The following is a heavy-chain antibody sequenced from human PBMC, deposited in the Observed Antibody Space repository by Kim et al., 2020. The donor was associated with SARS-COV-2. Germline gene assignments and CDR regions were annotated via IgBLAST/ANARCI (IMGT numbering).Heavy chain of an antibody. CDR2: INHSGST. V-gene: IGHV4-34*01. CDR1: GGSFSGYY. D-gene: IGHD2-15*01. CDR3: ARGNTRIRYCSGGSCYRGSTNYYYYGMDV. Sequence: SETLSLTCAVYGGSFSGYYWSWIRQPPGKGLEWIGEINHSGSTNYNPSLKSRVTISVDTSKNQFSLKLSSVTAADTAVYYCARGNTRIRYCSGGSCYRGSTNYYYYGMDVWGQGTTVTVSS. J-gene: IGHJ6*02.